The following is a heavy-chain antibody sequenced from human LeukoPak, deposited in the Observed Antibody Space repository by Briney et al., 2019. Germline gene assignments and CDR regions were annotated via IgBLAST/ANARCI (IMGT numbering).Heavy chain of an antibody. CDR2: IYYSGST. V-gene: IGHV4-59*01. CDR3: ARISYTSYYYYMDV. D-gene: IGHD2-2*02. Sequence: PSETLSLTCTVSGGSISSYYWSWIRQPPGKGLEWIGYIYYSGSTNYNPSLKSRVTISVDTSKNQFSLKLSSVTAADTAVYYCARISYTSYYYYMDVWGKGTTVTISS. CDR1: GGSISSYY. J-gene: IGHJ6*03.